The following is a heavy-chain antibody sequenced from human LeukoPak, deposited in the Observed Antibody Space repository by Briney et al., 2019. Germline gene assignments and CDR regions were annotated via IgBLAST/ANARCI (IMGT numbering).Heavy chain of an antibody. CDR2: INNRGGST. Sequence: GGSLRLSCAASGFTFDDYGMSWVRQAPGKGLEWVSGINNRGGSTYNADSVKGRFTISRDNFKNTLYLQMNSLRVEDTAVYYCAKAFGLSRHGMDVWGQGTTVTVSS. D-gene: IGHD3-16*01. J-gene: IGHJ6*02. V-gene: IGHV3-23*01. CDR1: GFTFDDYG. CDR3: AKAFGLSRHGMDV.